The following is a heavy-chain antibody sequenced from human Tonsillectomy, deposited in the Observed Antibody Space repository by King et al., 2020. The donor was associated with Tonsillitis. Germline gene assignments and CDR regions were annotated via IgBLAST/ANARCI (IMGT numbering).Heavy chain of an antibody. V-gene: IGHV5-51*01. CDR2: IYPSDSDT. Sequence: QLVQSGAEVKKPGESLKISCKVSGYIFTTYWIAWVRQMPGKGLEWMGIIYPSDSDTKYSPSFQGQFTISADKSIGTAYLQWSSLKASDTAMYYCARRSSAWEFDYWGQGTLVTVSS. J-gene: IGHJ4*02. CDR1: GYIFTTYW. CDR3: ARRSSAWEFDY. D-gene: IGHD6-19*01.